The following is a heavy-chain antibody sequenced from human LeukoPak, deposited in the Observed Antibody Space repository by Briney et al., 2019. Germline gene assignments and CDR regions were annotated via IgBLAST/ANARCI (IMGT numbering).Heavy chain of an antibody. CDR3: ATNRGSVQQLALYGMDV. J-gene: IGHJ6*02. D-gene: IGHD6-13*01. CDR1: GYTLTELS. Sequence: ASVKVSCKVSGYTLTELSMHWVGQAPGKGLEWMGGFDPEDGETIYAQKFQGRVTMTEDTSTDTAYMELSSLRSEDTAVYYCATNRGSVQQLALYGMDVWGQGTTVTVSS. V-gene: IGHV1-24*01. CDR2: FDPEDGET.